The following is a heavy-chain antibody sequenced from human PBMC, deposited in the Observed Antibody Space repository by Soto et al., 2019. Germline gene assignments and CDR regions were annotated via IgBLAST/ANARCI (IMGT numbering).Heavy chain of an antibody. CDR3: ARALGIAAAGTFWYFDL. D-gene: IGHD6-13*01. CDR1: GGSISXGGYX. Sequence: QLQLQESGSGLVKPSQTLSLTCAVSGGSISXGGYXWXWIRQPPGKGLEXIGYIYHSGSTYYNPSLKSRVTISVDRSKNXFSLKLSSVTAADTAVYYCARALGIAAAGTFWYFDLWGRGTLVTVSS. V-gene: IGHV4-30-2*01. CDR2: IYHSGST. J-gene: IGHJ2*01.